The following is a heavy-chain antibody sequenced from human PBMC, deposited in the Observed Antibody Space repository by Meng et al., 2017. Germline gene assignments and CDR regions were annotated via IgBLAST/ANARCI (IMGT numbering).Heavy chain of an antibody. CDR1: GFTFSSYE. V-gene: IGHV3-48*03. J-gene: IGHJ5*02. D-gene: IGHD5-12*01. CDR2: ISSSGSTI. CDR3: ARSGARYSGYDPVGNWFDP. Sequence: GESLKISCAASGFTFSSYEMNWVRQAPGKGLEWVSYISSSGSTIYYADSVKGRFTISRDNAKNSLYLQMNSLRAEDTAVYYCARSGARYSGYDPVGNWFDPWGQGTLVTVSS.